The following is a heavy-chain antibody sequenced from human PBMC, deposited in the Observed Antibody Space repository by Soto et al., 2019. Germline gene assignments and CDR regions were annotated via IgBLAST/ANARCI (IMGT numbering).Heavy chain of an antibody. V-gene: IGHV3-7*01. CDR1: GLTFSSNW. Sequence: EVQLVESGGGLVQPGGSLRLSCAAPGLTFSSNWMSWVGQAPGKGLEWVANIKKDGSEKYYGDLVKGRLTISKDNAKNSLYLQMNSLRAEDTAVYYCARDPPTPDLVGPCSCTSGYRSVYWCQGTLVTVSS. CDR2: IKKDGSEK. D-gene: IGHD2-2*02. CDR3: ARDPPTPDLVGPCSCTSGYRSVY. J-gene: IGHJ4*02.